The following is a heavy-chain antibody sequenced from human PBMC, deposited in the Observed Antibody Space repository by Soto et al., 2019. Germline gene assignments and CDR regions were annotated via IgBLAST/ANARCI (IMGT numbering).Heavy chain of an antibody. CDR3: ARQLERRVGAASH. J-gene: IGHJ4*02. CDR1: GFFFTDYF. CDR2: ISPSGDVT. V-gene: IGHV3-11*01. Sequence: QVQLAESGGGLVKSGGSLTLSCSTSGFFFTDYFMSWIRQAPGKGLEWVSYISPSGDVTHYADSVKGRFTISRDNTPNSLFIQMSSLRDDDTDVYYCARQLERRVGAASHWGKGPRVSVAA. D-gene: IGHD1-26*01.